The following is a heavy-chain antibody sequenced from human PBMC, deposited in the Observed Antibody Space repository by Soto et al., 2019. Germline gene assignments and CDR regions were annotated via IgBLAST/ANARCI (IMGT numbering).Heavy chain of an antibody. CDR1: GFTFSSYA. V-gene: IGHV3-23*01. J-gene: IGHJ6*03. CDR2: ISGSGGST. Sequence: GGSLRLSCAASGFTFSSYAMSWVRQAPGKGLEWVSAISGSGGSTYYADSVKGRFTISRDNSKNTLYLQMNSLRAEDTAVYYCAKGGNPPRYYYYYYYMDVWGKGTTVTVSS. CDR3: AKGGNPPRYYYYYYYMDV. D-gene: IGHD6-25*01.